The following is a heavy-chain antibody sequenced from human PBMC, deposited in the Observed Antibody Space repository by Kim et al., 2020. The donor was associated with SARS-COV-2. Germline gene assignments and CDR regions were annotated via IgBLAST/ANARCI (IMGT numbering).Heavy chain of an antibody. V-gene: IGHV4-59*01. CDR2: IYYSGST. CDR3: AREIVDIVAHVGYFDY. CDR1: GGSISSYY. Sequence: SETLSLTCTVSGGSISSYYWSWIRQPPGKGLEWIGYIYYSGSTNYNPSLKSRVTISVDTSKNQFSLKLSSVTAADTAVYYCAREIVDIVAHVGYFDYWGQGTLVTVSS. D-gene: IGHD5-12*01. J-gene: IGHJ4*02.